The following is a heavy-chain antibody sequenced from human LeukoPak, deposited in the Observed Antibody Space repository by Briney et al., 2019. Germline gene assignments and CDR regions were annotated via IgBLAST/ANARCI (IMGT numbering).Heavy chain of an antibody. J-gene: IGHJ6*03. CDR3: ARGGYQPYYYMDV. V-gene: IGHV3-9*01. Sequence: GRSLRLSCAASGFTFDDYAMHWVRQAPGKGLEWVSGISWNSGSIGYADSVKGRFTISRDNSKKIVYLQMDSLRVDDTAVYYCARGGYQPYYYMDVWGTGTTVTVSS. CDR1: GFTFDDYA. D-gene: IGHD2-2*01. CDR2: ISWNSGSI.